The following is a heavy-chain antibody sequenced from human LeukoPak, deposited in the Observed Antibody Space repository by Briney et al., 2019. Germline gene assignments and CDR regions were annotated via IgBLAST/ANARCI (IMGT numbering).Heavy chain of an antibody. CDR1: GGSISSYY. J-gene: IGHJ3*02. Sequence: PSETLSLTCTVSGGSISSYYWSWIRQPAGKGLEWIGRIYTSGSTNYNPSLKSRVTISVDTSKNQFSLKLSSVTAADTAVYYCARGTYYYDSNGYYYSVSAAFDIWGQGTMVTVSS. V-gene: IGHV4-4*07. CDR2: IYTSGST. D-gene: IGHD3-22*01. CDR3: ARGTYYYDSNGYYYSVSAAFDI.